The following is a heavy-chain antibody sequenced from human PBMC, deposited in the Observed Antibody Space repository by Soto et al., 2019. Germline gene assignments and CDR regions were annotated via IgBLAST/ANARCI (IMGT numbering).Heavy chain of an antibody. CDR2: ISSSSSTI. Sequence: EVQLVESGGGLVQPGGSLRLSCAASGFTFSSYNMNWVRQAPGKGLEWVSYISSSSSTIYYADSVKGRFTISRDNAKNSLYLQMNSLRDEDTAGYYCARELGYGDPTWPYFDYWGQGTLVTVSS. CDR1: GFTFSSYN. V-gene: IGHV3-48*02. CDR3: ARELGYGDPTWPYFDY. D-gene: IGHD4-17*01. J-gene: IGHJ4*02.